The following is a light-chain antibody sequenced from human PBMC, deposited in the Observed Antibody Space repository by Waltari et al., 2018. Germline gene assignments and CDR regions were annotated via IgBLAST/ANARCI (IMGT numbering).Light chain of an antibody. CDR2: RNN. CDR3: AAWDDSLSGRV. V-gene: IGLV1-47*01. CDR1: SSNIGSHY. Sequence: QSVLTQPPSASGTPGQRVTISCSGSSSNIGSHYVYWYQQLPGTAPKLPSYRNNQRPAGVPDRFSGSKSGTSASLAISGLRSEDEADYYCAAWDDSLSGRVFGGGTKLTVL. J-gene: IGLJ3*02.